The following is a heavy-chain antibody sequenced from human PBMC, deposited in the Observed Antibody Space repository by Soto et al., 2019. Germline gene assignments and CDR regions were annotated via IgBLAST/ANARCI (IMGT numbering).Heavy chain of an antibody. CDR3: ARDLLDAFDI. CDR1: GGSISSGGYY. V-gene: IGHV4-31*03. J-gene: IGHJ3*02. Sequence: SETLSLTCTVSGGSISSGGYYWSWIRQHPGKGLEWIGYIYYSGSTYYNPSLKSRVTISVDTSKNQFSLKLSSVTAADTAVYYCARDLLDAFDIWGQGTMVTVSS. CDR2: IYYSGST.